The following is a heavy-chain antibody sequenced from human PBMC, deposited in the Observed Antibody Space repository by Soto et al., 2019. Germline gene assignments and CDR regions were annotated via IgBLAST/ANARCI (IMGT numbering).Heavy chain of an antibody. CDR3: ARDSGSYDSVDWYFDL. Sequence: QVQLVQSGAEVKKPGASVKVSCKASGYTFTSYGISWVRQAPGQGLEWMGWISAYNGNTNYAQKLQGRVTMTTDTATRTADRELGSLRSDDTAVYYCARDSGSYDSVDWYFDLWGRGTLVTVSS. CDR2: ISAYNGNT. D-gene: IGHD1-26*01. V-gene: IGHV1-18*01. CDR1: GYTFTSYG. J-gene: IGHJ2*01.